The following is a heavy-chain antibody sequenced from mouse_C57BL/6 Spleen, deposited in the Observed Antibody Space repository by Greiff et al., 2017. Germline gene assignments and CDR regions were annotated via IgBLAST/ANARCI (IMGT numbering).Heavy chain of an antibody. D-gene: IGHD2-5*01. J-gene: IGHJ3*01. Sequence: VKLQQPGAELVKPGASVKLSCKASGYTFTSYWMHWVKQRPGQGLEWIGMIHPNSGSTNYNEKFKSKATLTVDKSSSTAYMQLSSLTSEDSAVYYCASQAYYSNYAAYWGQGTLVTVSA. V-gene: IGHV1-64*01. CDR1: GYTFTSYW. CDR2: IHPNSGST. CDR3: ASQAYYSNYAAY.